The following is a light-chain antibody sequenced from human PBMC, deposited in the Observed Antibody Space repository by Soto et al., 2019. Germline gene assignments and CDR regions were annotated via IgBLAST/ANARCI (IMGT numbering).Light chain of an antibody. V-gene: IGKV3-15*01. CDR1: QSVRNN. CDR3: QQYNNWPPIT. Sequence: EIMMTQSPATLSVSPGERATLSCRASQSVRNNLAWYQQKPGQAPRLLIYYASTRATGIPARFSGSGSGTEFTLTICSLQSEDFALYYCQQYNNWPPITFGQGTRLEIK. CDR2: YAS. J-gene: IGKJ5*01.